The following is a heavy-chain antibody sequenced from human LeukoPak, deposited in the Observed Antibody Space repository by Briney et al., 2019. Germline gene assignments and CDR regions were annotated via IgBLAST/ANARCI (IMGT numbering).Heavy chain of an antibody. J-gene: IGHJ4*02. CDR2: ISGSGGST. CDR1: GFTFSSYA. CDR3: AKDTGLLWFGELLYSNFDY. D-gene: IGHD3-10*01. V-gene: IGHV3-23*01. Sequence: GGSLRLSCAASGFTFSSYAMSRVRQAPGKGLEWVSAISGSGGSTYYADSVKGRFTISRDNSKNTLYLQMNSLRAEDTAVYYCAKDTGLLWFGELLYSNFDYWGQGTLVTVSS.